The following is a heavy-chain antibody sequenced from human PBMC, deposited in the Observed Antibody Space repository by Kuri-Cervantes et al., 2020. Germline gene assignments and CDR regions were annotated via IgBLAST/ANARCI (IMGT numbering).Heavy chain of an antibody. CDR1: GDSIRSDHL. CDR2: AHHSGTT. Sequence: SQTLSLTCEVSGDSIRSDHLWTWVRQPPGKGLEWIGEAHHSGTTNYNPSLKSRVTISVDKSKNQFSLKLSSVTAADTAVYYCARGGRWGAVAVPYYFDYWGQGTLVTVSS. CDR3: ARGGRWGAVAVPYYFDY. V-gene: IGHV4-4*02. D-gene: IGHD6-19*01. J-gene: IGHJ4*02.